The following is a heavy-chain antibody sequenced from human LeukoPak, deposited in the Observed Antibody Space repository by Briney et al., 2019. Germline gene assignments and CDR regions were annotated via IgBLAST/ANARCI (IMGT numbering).Heavy chain of an antibody. CDR1: GFTFSNAW. CDR2: IKSKTDGGTT. J-gene: IGHJ4*02. D-gene: IGHD2-2*01. CDR3: ARGGYCSSASCYSAEYYFDY. Sequence: GGSLRLSCAASGFTFSNAWMSWVRQAPGKGLEWVGRIKSKTDGGTTDYAAPVKGRFSISRDDSKDTLYLQMNSLRAEDTAVYYCARGGYCSSASCYSAEYYFDYWGQGTLVTVSS. V-gene: IGHV3-15*01.